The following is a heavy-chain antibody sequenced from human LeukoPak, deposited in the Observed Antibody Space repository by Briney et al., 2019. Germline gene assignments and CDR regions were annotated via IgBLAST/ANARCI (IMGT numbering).Heavy chain of an antibody. CDR3: ARDFGAGWEEPKYSFDY. Sequence: GGSLRLSCAASGFAFSNAWMSWVRQAPGKGLEWVAVISYDGSKKYYADSVKGRFTISRDNSKNTLYLQMNSLKPEDTAVYYCARDFGAGWEEPKYSFDYWGQGILVTVSS. J-gene: IGHJ4*02. CDR2: ISYDGSKK. D-gene: IGHD3-10*01. CDR1: GFAFSNAW. V-gene: IGHV3-30*03.